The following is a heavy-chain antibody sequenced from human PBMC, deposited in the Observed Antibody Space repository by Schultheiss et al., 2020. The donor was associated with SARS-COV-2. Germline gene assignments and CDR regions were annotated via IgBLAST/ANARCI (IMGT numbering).Heavy chain of an antibody. CDR3: ARHARGGDEKGNFDY. CDR2: VYYSGIT. Sequence: SETLSLTCTVSGGSISRSNYYWGWIRQPPGKGLEWIGNVYYSGITYYHPSLESRVTMSVDTSKHQFFLELRSVTAADTAMYYCARHARGGDEKGNFDYWGQGTLVTVSS. J-gene: IGHJ4*02. CDR1: GGSISRSNYY. D-gene: IGHD2-21*02. V-gene: IGHV4-39*01.